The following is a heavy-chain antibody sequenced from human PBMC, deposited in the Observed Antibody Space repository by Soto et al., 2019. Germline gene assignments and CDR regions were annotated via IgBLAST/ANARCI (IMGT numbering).Heavy chain of an antibody. CDR1: GYTFTSYY. D-gene: IGHD6-13*01. V-gene: IGHV1-8*01. Sequence: GASVKVSCKTSGYTFTSYYINWVRQAPGQGLEWVGWMNTNSDDTRSAQKFRGRLTLTRDKSMRAVYMKLSNLRPDDSAVYYCAREWSAAGHFYGMDVWGQGTTVTVSS. CDR2: MNTNSDDT. J-gene: IGHJ6*02. CDR3: AREWSAAGHFYGMDV.